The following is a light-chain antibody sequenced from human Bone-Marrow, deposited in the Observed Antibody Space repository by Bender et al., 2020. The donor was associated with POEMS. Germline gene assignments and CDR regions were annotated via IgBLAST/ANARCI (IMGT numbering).Light chain of an antibody. CDR1: NSNIGTNA. CDR2: SDN. Sequence: QSVLTQPPSASGTPGQRVTISCSGSNSNIGTNAVNWYHQFPGTAPKLLIYSDNQRPSGVPDRFYAFKYGTSASLAISGLQSEDEADYYCAAWDAGLGGGVFGGGTKLTVL. CDR3: AAWDAGLGGGV. J-gene: IGLJ3*02. V-gene: IGLV1-44*01.